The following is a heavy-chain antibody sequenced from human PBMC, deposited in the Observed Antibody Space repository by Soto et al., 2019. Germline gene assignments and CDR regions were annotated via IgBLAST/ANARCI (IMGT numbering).Heavy chain of an antibody. CDR3: ARLGGYCSGTSCYGYYGLDV. J-gene: IGHJ6*02. CDR2: FHYSGST. V-gene: IGHV4-39*01. D-gene: IGHD2-2*01. Sequence: PSETLSLTCTVSGGSISSGPYSWGWIRQPPGKGLEWIGTFHYSGSTYYSPSLESRATISVDTSKNQFSLKVSSVTAADTAVYYCARLGGYCSGTSCYGYYGLDVWGQVTTVTVS. CDR1: GGSISSGPYS.